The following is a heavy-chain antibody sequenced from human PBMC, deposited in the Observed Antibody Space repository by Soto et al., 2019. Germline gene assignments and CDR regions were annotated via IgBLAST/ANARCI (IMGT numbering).Heavy chain of an antibody. CDR3: AREGPAPYYYYGMDV. V-gene: IGHV1-18*01. Sequence: QVQLVQSGGEVKKPGASVKVSCKTSGYSFTTYRISWVRQAPGQGLEWMGWISGYNGNTNYAQKFQGRVNMTTDTSMSTANMELRSLRSDDTAVYYGAREGPAPYYYYGMDVWGQGSTVAVSS. J-gene: IGHJ6*02. CDR1: GYSFTTYR. CDR2: ISGYNGNT.